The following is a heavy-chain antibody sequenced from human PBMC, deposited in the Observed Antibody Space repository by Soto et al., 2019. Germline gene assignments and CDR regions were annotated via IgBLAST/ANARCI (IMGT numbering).Heavy chain of an antibody. V-gene: IGHV5-51*01. CDR3: ARLLSPDQFYGMDV. J-gene: IGHJ6*02. Sequence: GESLKISCKASGYKFSSYWIAWLRQVPGKGLEWMGVIYPAASYTNYSPSFQGHVTISADKSISTAYLQWSSLKASDTAMYYCARLLSPDQFYGMDVWGQGTTVTVSS. CDR1: GYKFSSYW. CDR2: IYPAASYT.